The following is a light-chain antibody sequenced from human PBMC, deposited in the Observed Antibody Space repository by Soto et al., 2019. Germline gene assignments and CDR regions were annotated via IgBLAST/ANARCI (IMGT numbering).Light chain of an antibody. V-gene: IGKV3D-20*02. Sequence: VLPHSPGTLSLSPLERSSLSCRSSQSVSSSYLAWYQQKPGQAPRLLIYDASNRATGIPARFSGSGSGTDFTLTISSLEPEDFAVYYCQQRSNWPLTFGGGNTVDIK. J-gene: IGKJ4*01. CDR3: QQRSNWPLT. CDR1: QSVSSSY. CDR2: DAS.